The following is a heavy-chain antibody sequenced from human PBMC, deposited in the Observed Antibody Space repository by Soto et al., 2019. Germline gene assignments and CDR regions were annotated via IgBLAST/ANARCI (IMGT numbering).Heavy chain of an antibody. J-gene: IGHJ4*02. Sequence: SETLSLTCAISGDSISSNSVAWNLVRQSPSRGLEWLGRTYYRSKWYTGYAVSVKCRITISPDTSKNQVSLQLNSVTPDYTAVYYCVSGTETVDYWDRVT. V-gene: IGHV6-1*01. CDR3: VSGTETVDY. CDR2: TYYRSKWYT. D-gene: IGHD4-4*01. CDR1: GDSISSNSVA.